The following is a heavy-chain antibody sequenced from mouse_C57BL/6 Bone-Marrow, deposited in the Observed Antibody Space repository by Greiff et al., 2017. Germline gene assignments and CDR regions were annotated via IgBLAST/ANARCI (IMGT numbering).Heavy chain of an antibody. Sequence: QVQLQQPGAELVKPGASVKLSCKASGYTFTSYWMHWVKQRPGQGLEWIGMIHPNSGSTNYNEKFKSKATLTVDKSSSTAYMQLSSLTSEDSAVYYCARKGGYYYGSSYWYFDVWGTGTTATVSS. CDR1: GYTFTSYW. J-gene: IGHJ1*03. D-gene: IGHD1-1*01. CDR2: IHPNSGST. CDR3: ARKGGYYYGSSYWYFDV. V-gene: IGHV1-64*01.